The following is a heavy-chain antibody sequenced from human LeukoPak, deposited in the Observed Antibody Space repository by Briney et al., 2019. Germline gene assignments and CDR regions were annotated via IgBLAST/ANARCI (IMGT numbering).Heavy chain of an antibody. J-gene: IGHJ6*02. D-gene: IGHD2-15*01. CDR2: IYPGDSVT. CDR1: GYSFTSYW. V-gene: IGHV5-51*01. CDR3: ARAGGSDSLGYCGMDV. Sequence: GESLKISCKGSGYSFTSYWIGWVRQMPGKGLEWMGIIYPGDSVTRYSPSFQGQVTISADKSISTAYLQWSSLKASDTAMYYCARAGGSDSLGYCGMDVWGQGTTVTVSS.